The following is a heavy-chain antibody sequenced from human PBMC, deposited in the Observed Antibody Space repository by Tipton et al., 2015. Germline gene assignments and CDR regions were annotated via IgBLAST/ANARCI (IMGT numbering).Heavy chain of an antibody. Sequence: TLSLTCAVSAYSISTDYYWVWIRQPPGKGLEWIGEINHGGSTNYNPSLKSRVSISVDTSKSQFFLKVSSVTAADTAMYYCARARGRHGGLFDSWGQGTLVTVSS. CDR3: ARARGRHGGLFDS. D-gene: IGHD4-23*01. CDR1: AYSISTDYY. J-gene: IGHJ4*02. CDR2: INHGGST. V-gene: IGHV4-38-2*01.